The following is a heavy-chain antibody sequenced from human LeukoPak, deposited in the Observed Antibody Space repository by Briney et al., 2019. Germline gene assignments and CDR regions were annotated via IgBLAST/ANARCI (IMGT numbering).Heavy chain of an antibody. CDR1: GYSISSGYY. V-gene: IGHV4-38-2*02. CDR3: ARLATPSTMAARGRSWFES. J-gene: IGHJ5*01. CDR2: MYHSGST. D-gene: IGHD6-6*01. Sequence: SETLSLTCTVSGYSISSGYYWGWIRQPPGKGLEWIESMYHSGSTYYNPSLKSRVTMSVDTSKNQFSLKLSSVTAADTAVYYCARLATPSTMAARGRSWFESWGQGTLVTVSS.